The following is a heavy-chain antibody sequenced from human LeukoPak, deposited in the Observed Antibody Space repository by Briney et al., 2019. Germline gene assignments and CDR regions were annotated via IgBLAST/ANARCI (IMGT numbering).Heavy chain of an antibody. V-gene: IGHV3-48*04. CDR3: ARVRCSGGSCYDKPDQYYMDV. Sequence: GGSLRLSCAASGFTFSSYSMNWVRQAPGKGLEWVSYISNSSSTIYYADSVKGRFTISRDNAKNSLYLQMNSLRAEDTAVYYCARVRCSGGSCYDKPDQYYMDVWGKGATVTVSS. CDR2: ISNSSSTI. D-gene: IGHD2-15*01. J-gene: IGHJ6*03. CDR1: GFTFSSYS.